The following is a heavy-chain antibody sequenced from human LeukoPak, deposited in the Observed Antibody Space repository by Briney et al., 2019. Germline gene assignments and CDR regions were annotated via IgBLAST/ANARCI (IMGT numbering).Heavy chain of an antibody. CDR1: GFSLSTSGVG. Sequence: SGPTLVNPTQTLTLTCTFSGFSLSTSGVGVGWIRQPPGKALEWLALIYWDDDKRYSPSLKSRLTITKDTSKNQVVLTMTNMDPVDTATYYCARTNYYGSGSHPNKYYYYYYMDVWGKGTTVTISS. V-gene: IGHV2-5*02. CDR2: IYWDDDK. D-gene: IGHD3-10*01. CDR3: ARTNYYGSGSHPNKYYYYYYMDV. J-gene: IGHJ6*03.